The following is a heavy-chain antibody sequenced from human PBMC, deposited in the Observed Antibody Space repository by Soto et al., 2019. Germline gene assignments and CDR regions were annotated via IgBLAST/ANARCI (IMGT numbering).Heavy chain of an antibody. D-gene: IGHD3-3*01. CDR3: ARDLNYDFWSGYPGRFDY. CDR2: ISSSSSYT. J-gene: IGHJ4*02. V-gene: IGHV3-11*06. Sequence: QVQLVESGGGLVKPGGSLRLSCAASGFTFSDYYMSWIRQAPGKGLEWVSYISSSSSYTNYADSVKGRFTISRDNAKKSLYLQMNSLRAEDTAVYYCARDLNYDFWSGYPGRFDYWGQGTLVTVSS. CDR1: GFTFSDYY.